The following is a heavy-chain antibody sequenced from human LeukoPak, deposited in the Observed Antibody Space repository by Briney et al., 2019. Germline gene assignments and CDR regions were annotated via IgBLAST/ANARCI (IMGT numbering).Heavy chain of an antibody. CDR1: GFTFNNAW. J-gene: IGHJ5*02. CDR3: TTFLWGGTVAP. Sequence: PGGSLRLSCAASGFTFNNAWMSWVRQAPGKGLEWVGRIKSKADGGAIDYAAPVKGRFTISRDDSKSTVYLQMNSLKTEDTAVYYRTTFLWGGTVAPWGQGALVTVSS. V-gene: IGHV3-15*01. D-gene: IGHD6-19*01. CDR2: IKSKADGGAI.